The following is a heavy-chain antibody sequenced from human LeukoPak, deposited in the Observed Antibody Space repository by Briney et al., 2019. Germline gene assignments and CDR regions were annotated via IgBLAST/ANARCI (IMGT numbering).Heavy chain of an antibody. CDR2: GNPNNGGT. V-gene: IGHV1-2*02. CDR1: VYTFTGYY. Sequence: ASVTVSRKGSVYTFTGYYMHWVRQPPPQGLDWMGWGNPNNGGTNYEHKFQGRVTMTRDTSISAAYMELSRLRSDDTAVDYGARSRPRDYYDSGGLLGYWGEGTLVVVSS. D-gene: IGHD3-22*01. J-gene: IGHJ4*02. CDR3: ARSRPRDYYDSGGLLGY.